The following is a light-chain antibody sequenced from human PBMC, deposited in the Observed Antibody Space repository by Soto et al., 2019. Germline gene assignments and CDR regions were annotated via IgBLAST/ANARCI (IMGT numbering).Light chain of an antibody. CDR2: AAS. J-gene: IGKJ1*01. Sequence: DIPMTQSPSSLSATVGDRVTITCRASQSISSYLNWYQQKPGKAPKLLIYAASSLQSGVPSRFSGSGSGTDFTLTISSLQPEDFATYYCQQSYSHLGTFGQGTKVDI. CDR3: QQSYSHLGT. CDR1: QSISSY. V-gene: IGKV1-39*01.